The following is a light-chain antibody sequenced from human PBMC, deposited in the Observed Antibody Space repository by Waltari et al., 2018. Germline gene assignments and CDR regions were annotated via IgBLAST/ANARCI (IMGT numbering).Light chain of an antibody. CDR1: QRVAGNY. V-gene: IGKV3-20*01. CDR2: GAS. CDR3: QQAGSSPWT. J-gene: IGKJ1*01. Sequence: EIVLTQSPGTLSLSPGERATLSCRASQRVAGNYLAWYQQKPGQAPRLLIYGASSRATGIPDRFSGSGSGTDFTLTISRLESEDFAVYYCQQAGSSPWTFGQGTKVDIK.